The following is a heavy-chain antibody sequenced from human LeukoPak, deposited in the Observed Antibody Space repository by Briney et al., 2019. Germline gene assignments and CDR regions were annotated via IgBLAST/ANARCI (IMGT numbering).Heavy chain of an antibody. CDR2: ISGSGGST. V-gene: IGHV3-23*01. CDR1: GFTFSSYA. Sequence: GGSLRLSCAASGFTFSSYAMSWVRQAPGKGLEWVAAISGSGGSTYYADSVKGRFTISRDNSKNTLYLQMNSLRAEDTAVYYCAKITRQWLVGNFDYWGQGTLVTVSS. D-gene: IGHD6-19*01. J-gene: IGHJ4*02. CDR3: AKITRQWLVGNFDY.